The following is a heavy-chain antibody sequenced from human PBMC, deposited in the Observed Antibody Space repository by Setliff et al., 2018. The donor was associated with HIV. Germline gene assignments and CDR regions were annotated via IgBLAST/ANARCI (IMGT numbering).Heavy chain of an antibody. CDR3: AKPDAGPVSTIAATGKNALNI. Sequence: PSQTLSLTCAISGDSVSSNSAAWNWIRQSPSRGLEWLGRTYYRSKWYNDYAVSVKSRITINPDTSKNQFSLQLNSVTPEDTAVYYCAKPDAGPVSTIAATGKNALNIWGQGTRVTVSS. J-gene: IGHJ3*02. V-gene: IGHV6-1*01. CDR1: GDSVSSNSAA. CDR2: TYYRSKWYN. D-gene: IGHD6-13*01.